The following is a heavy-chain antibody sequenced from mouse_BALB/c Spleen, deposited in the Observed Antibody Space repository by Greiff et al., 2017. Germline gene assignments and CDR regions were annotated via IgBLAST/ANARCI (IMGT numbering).Heavy chain of an antibody. CDR1: GFSLTGYG. V-gene: IGHV2-6-7*01. D-gene: IGHD2-3*01. CDR3: ARDLDDGYYNYAMDY. J-gene: IGHJ4*01. CDR2: IWGDGST. Sequence: VQLQQSGPGLVAPSQSLSITCTVSGFSLTGYGVNWVRQPPGKGLEWLGMIWGDGSTDYNSALKSRLSISKDNSKSQVFLKMNSLQTDDTARYYCARDLDDGYYNYAMDYWGQGTSVTVSS.